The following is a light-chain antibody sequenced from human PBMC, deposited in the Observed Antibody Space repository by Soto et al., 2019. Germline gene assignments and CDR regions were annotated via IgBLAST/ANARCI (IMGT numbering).Light chain of an antibody. CDR3: QQYGISQNT. Sequence: ETVMTQSPGTLSLSPGERATLSCRASQSVSSGYLAWYQQQPGQAPRLLIFGASNSATGIPDWFTGSGSGTDFTLTISRLEPEDFAVYYCQQYGISQNTFGQGTKLEIK. J-gene: IGKJ2*01. V-gene: IGKV3-20*01. CDR2: GAS. CDR1: QSVSSGY.